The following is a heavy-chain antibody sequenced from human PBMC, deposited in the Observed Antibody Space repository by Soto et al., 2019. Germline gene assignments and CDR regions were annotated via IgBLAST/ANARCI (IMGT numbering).Heavy chain of an antibody. D-gene: IGHD3-10*01. Sequence: QVQLQQWGAGLLKPSETLSLTCAVYGGSFSGYYWSWIRQPPGKGLEWIGEINHSGSTNYNPSLKSRVPISVDTSKNQCSRRRRSVTAADAAVYYCAREGGRGPENCDYWGPGTLVTVSS. CDR3: AREGGRGPENCDY. CDR1: GGSFSGYY. J-gene: IGHJ4*02. V-gene: IGHV4-34*01. CDR2: INHSGST.